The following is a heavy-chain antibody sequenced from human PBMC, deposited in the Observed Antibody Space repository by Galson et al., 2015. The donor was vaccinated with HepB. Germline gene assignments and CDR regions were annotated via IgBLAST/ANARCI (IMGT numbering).Heavy chain of an antibody. CDR2: ISSSSSYT. D-gene: IGHD3-10*01. V-gene: IGHV3-11*06. Sequence: SLRLSCAASGFTFSDYYMSWIRQAPGKGLEWVSYISSSSSYTNYADSVKGRFTISRDNAKNSLYLQMNSLRAEDTAVYYCASEHGSGSNLDAFDIWGQGTMVTVSS. J-gene: IGHJ3*02. CDR1: GFTFSDYY. CDR3: ASEHGSGSNLDAFDI.